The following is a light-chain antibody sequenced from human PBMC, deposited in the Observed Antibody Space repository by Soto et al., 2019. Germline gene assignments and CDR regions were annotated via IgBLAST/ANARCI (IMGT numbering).Light chain of an antibody. CDR1: SRDIGGYDF. V-gene: IGLV2-8*01. Sequence: QSALTQPPSASGSPGQSVTISCTGTSRDIGGYDFVSWYQVRPGEAPQLIIYNVNGRPSGVPRRFSGSKSGNTASLTVSGLQAVDEADYYCSSHTTTNTYVFGTGSKVTGL. CDR3: SSHTTTNTYV. J-gene: IGLJ1*01. CDR2: NVN.